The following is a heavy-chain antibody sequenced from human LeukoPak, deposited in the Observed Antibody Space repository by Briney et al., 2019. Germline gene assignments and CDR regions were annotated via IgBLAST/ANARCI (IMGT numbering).Heavy chain of an antibody. CDR3: AELGITMIGGV. CDR2: IREDGSDK. D-gene: IGHD3-10*02. Sequence: GGSLRLSCAASGFTFSSYWMNWVRQAPGKGLEWVASIREDGSDKYYLHSVKGRFTISRDNVENSLYLQMNSLRAEDTAVYYCAELGITMIGGVWGKGTTVTISS. V-gene: IGHV3-7*01. CDR1: GFTFSSYW. J-gene: IGHJ6*04.